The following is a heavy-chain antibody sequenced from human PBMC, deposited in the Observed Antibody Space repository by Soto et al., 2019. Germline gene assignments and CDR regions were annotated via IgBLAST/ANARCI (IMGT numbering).Heavy chain of an antibody. CDR3: ARANSSWYVHYFDY. Sequence: GGSLRLSCAASGFTFSDYYMSWIRQAPGKGLEWVSYISSSGSTIYYADSVKGRFTISRDNAKNSLYLQMNSLRAEDTAVYYCARANSSWYVHYFDYWGQGTLVTVSS. CDR2: ISSSGSTI. J-gene: IGHJ4*02. CDR1: GFTFSDYY. D-gene: IGHD6-13*01. V-gene: IGHV3-11*01.